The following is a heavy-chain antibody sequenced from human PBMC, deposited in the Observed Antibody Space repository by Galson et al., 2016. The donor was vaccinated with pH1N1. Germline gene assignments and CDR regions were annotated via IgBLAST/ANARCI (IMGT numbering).Heavy chain of an antibody. J-gene: IGHJ6*02. CDR2: IKQDGSQK. V-gene: IGHV3-7*02. D-gene: IGHD3-3*01. Sequence: SLRLSCAASGFTFSTYWMHWVRQAPGKGLEWVANIKQDGSQKYYVDSVKGRFTISRDNAKNSLYLQMGSLRVEDMAVYYCARSLNYDSWSGYSDYSMDVWGQGTTVTVSS. CDR3: ARSLNYDSWSGYSDYSMDV. CDR1: GFTFSTYW.